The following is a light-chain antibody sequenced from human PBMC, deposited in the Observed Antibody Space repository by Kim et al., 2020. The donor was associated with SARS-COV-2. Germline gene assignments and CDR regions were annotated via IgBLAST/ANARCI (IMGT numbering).Light chain of an antibody. CDR2: EAS. J-gene: IGKJ5*01. Sequence: EIVLTQSPGTLSLSPGERATLSCRASQSVSSNYLVWYQQKPGQAPRLLIYEASSRATGIPDRFSGSGSGTDLTLTISRLEPEDFAVYYCQQYGRSPPITFRQGTRLEIK. CDR3: QQYGRSPPIT. CDR1: QSVSSNY. V-gene: IGKV3-20*01.